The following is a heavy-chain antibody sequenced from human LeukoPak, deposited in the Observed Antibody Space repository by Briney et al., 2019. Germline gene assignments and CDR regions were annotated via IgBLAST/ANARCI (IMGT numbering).Heavy chain of an antibody. D-gene: IGHD2-15*01. Sequence: GGSLRLSCAASGFTLDDYGMSWVRQAPGKGLEWVSGINWNGGSTGYADSVKGRFTISRDNAKNSLYLQMNSLRAEDTALYYCARDIVVVVADHYYMDVWGKGTTVTVSS. CDR3: ARDIVVVVADHYYMDV. J-gene: IGHJ6*03. V-gene: IGHV3-20*04. CDR2: INWNGGST. CDR1: GFTLDDYG.